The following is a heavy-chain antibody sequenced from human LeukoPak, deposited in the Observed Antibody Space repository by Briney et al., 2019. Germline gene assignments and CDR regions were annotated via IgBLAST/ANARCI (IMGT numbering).Heavy chain of an antibody. CDR1: GFTFSSYA. CDR3: ASVVPRGWPPDY. D-gene: IGHD6-19*01. J-gene: IGHJ4*02. Sequence: PGGSLRLSCAASGFTFSSYAMHWVRQAPGKGLEWVAVISYDGSNKYYADSVKGRFTISRDNSKNTLYLQMNSLRAEDTAVYYCASVVPRGWPPDYWGQGTLVTVSS. V-gene: IGHV3-30-3*01. CDR2: ISYDGSNK.